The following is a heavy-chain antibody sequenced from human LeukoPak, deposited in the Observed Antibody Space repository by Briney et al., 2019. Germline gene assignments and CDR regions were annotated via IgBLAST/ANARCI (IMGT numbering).Heavy chain of an antibody. CDR3: ARTKYSSSYYFDY. Sequence: GGSLRLSCAASGFTVSSNFMSWVRQAPGKGLEWVSIIYSGGSTYYADSVKGRFTISRDNSRNTLHLQMNSLRAEDTAVYYCARTKYSSSYYFDYWGQGTLVTVSS. J-gene: IGHJ4*02. V-gene: IGHV3-53*01. CDR1: GFTVSSNF. CDR2: IYSGGST. D-gene: IGHD6-6*01.